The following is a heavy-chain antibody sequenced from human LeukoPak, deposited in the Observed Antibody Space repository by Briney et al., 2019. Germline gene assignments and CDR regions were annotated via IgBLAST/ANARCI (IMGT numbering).Heavy chain of an antibody. CDR3: ARTTEGYCRGGSCYYYYYYMDV. Sequence: SETLSLTCTVSDGSINTYYWSWIRQPAGKGLEWIGHIYTGGSTNYNPSLKSRVTMSLDTSKNQFSLKLSSVTAADTAVYYCARTTEGYCRGGSCYYYYYYMDVWGKGTTVTVSS. CDR1: DGSINTYY. CDR2: IYTGGST. D-gene: IGHD2-15*01. V-gene: IGHV4-4*07. J-gene: IGHJ6*03.